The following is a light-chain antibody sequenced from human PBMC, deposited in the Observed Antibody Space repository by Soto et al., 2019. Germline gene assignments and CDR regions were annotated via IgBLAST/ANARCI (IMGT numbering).Light chain of an antibody. V-gene: IGLV1-40*01. CDR3: QSYDSSLSASI. Sequence: QSVLTQPPSVSGAPGQSVTVSCTGSSSNIGAGYDVHWYQQLPGTAPKLLIYLNNNRPSGIPDRFSGSRSGTSASLAITALQAEDEAHYYCQSYDSSLSASIFGGGTKLTVL. CDR1: SSNIGAGYD. CDR2: LNN. J-gene: IGLJ2*01.